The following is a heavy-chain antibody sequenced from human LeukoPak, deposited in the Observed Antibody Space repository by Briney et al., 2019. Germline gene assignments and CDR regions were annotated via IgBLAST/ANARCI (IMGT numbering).Heavy chain of an antibody. V-gene: IGHV4-34*01. Sequence: SETLSLTCAVYGGSFSGYYWSWIRQPPGKGLEWIGEINHSGSTNYNPSLKSRVTISVDTSKNQFSLKLSSVTAADTAVYYCARGSGSSWFDYWGQGTLVTVSP. CDR1: GGSFSGYY. CDR3: ARGSGSSWFDY. D-gene: IGHD6-13*01. CDR2: INHSGST. J-gene: IGHJ4*02.